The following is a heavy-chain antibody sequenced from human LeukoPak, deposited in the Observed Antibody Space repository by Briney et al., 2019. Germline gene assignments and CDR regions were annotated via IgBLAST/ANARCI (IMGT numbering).Heavy chain of an antibody. V-gene: IGHV4-39*01. D-gene: IGHD6-19*01. CDR3: ARRVAATRYFDY. Sequence: KSSETLSLTCTVSGGSISSSSYYWGWIRQPPGKGLEWIGSMFYSGSTYYNPSLKTRVTISVDTSKNQFSLKLSSVTAADTAVYYCARRVAATRYFDYWGQGTRVTVSS. J-gene: IGHJ4*02. CDR2: MFYSGST. CDR1: GGSISSSSYY.